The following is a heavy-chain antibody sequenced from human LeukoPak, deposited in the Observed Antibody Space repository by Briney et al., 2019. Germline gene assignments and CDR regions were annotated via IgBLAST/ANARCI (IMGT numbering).Heavy chain of an antibody. CDR1: GFSFDDYA. CDR2: ISLNSGSI. CDR3: ARSSITMVRGVIESTASWYHYYNMDV. Sequence: GGSLRLSCAASGFSFDDYAMYWGRQPPGPGLGWGLGISLNSGSIGYPDPVKGRFTISRDNAKTSLYLQMNSLRAEDTALYYCARSSITMVRGVIESTASWYHYYNMDVSGKGATVTVSS. D-gene: IGHD3-10*01. V-gene: IGHV3-9*01. J-gene: IGHJ6*03.